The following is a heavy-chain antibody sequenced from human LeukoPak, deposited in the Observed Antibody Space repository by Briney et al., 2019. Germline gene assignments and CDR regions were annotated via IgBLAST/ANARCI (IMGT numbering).Heavy chain of an antibody. CDR3: ARVISSTSRVVDY. D-gene: IGHD2-2*01. Sequence: GVSLRLSCVASGFTFSSYNMNWVRQAPRKGLEWVSYISSSSSTIYYADSVKGRFTISRDNAKNSLYLQMNSLRAEDTAVYYCARVISSTSRVVDYWGQGTLVTVSS. J-gene: IGHJ4*02. CDR2: ISSSSSTI. V-gene: IGHV3-48*01. CDR1: GFTFSSYN.